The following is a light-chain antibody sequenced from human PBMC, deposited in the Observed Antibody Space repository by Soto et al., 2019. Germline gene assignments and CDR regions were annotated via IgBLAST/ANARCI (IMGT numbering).Light chain of an antibody. CDR1: SSDVGGYNY. J-gene: IGLJ2*01. Sequence: QSVLTQPASVSGSPGQSITISCTGTSSDVGGYNYVSWYQQHPGKAPKLMIYDVSNRPSGVSNRFSGSKSGNTASLTISGLQAEDEADYYCSSYPGSSTSVVFGGGTKLTVL. CDR3: SSYPGSSTSVV. CDR2: DVS. V-gene: IGLV2-14*01.